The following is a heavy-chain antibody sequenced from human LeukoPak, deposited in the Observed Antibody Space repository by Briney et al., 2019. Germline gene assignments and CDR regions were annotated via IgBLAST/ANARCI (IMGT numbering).Heavy chain of an antibody. D-gene: IGHD6-19*01. CDR3: ARDQIAVAGGNWFDP. V-gene: IGHV6-1*01. Sequence: SQTLSLTCAISGDSDSSNSAAWNWIRQSPSRGLEWLGRTYYRSKWYNDYAVSVKSRTTINPDTSKNQFSLQLNSVTPEDTAVYYCARDQIAVAGGNWFDPWGQGTLVTVSS. CDR2: TYYRSKWYN. J-gene: IGHJ5*02. CDR1: GDSDSSNSAA.